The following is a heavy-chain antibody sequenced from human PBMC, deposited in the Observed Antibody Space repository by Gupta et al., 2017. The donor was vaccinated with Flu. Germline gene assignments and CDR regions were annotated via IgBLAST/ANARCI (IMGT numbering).Heavy chain of an antibody. D-gene: IGHD4-17*01. Sequence: RQAPGKGLEWVANINQDGSAYSYVDSVKGRFTIFRDNAENSVYLQMNRLRAEDTAVYYCARDTSSTVRHHFDYWGQGTLVTVSS. J-gene: IGHJ4*02. CDR2: INQDGSAY. CDR3: ARDTSSTVRHHFDY. V-gene: IGHV3-7*01.